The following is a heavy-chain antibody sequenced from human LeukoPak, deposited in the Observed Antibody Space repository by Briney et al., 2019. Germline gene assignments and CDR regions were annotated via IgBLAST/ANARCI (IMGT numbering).Heavy chain of an antibody. V-gene: IGHV1-2*02. CDR1: GYTFTDYY. CDR3: ARMKGDY. J-gene: IGHJ4*02. Sequence: ASVKVSCKASGYTFTDYYMHWVRQAPGQGLEWMGWINPNSGGTNYAQKFQGRVTMTRDKSISTAYMELYSLRSDDTAVYYCARMKGDYWGQGTLVTVSS. CDR2: INPNSGGT.